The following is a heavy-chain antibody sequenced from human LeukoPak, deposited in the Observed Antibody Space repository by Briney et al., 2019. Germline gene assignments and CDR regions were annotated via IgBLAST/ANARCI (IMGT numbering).Heavy chain of an antibody. CDR3: ARVGGYSYGGYYYYYYMDV. J-gene: IGHJ6*03. D-gene: IGHD5-18*01. CDR1: GGSISSGDYY. Sequence: PSQTLSLTCTVSGGSISSGDYYWSWIRQPPGKGLEWIGYIYYSGSTYYNPSLKSRVTMSVDTSKNQFSLKLSSVTAADTAVYYCARVGGYSYGGYYYYYYMDVWGKGTTVTVSS. V-gene: IGHV4-30-4*08. CDR2: IYYSGST.